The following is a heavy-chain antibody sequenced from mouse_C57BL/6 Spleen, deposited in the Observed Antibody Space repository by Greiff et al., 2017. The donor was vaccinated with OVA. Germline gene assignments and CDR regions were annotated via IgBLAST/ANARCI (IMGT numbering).Heavy chain of an antibody. CDR1: GFNITNTY. D-gene: IGHD2-1*01. V-gene: IGHV14-3*01. CDR3: APRYGNYVAY. CDR2: IDPANGNT. J-gene: IGHJ3*01. Sequence: DVKLVESVAELVRPGASVKLSCTASGFNITNTYMHWVKQRPEQGLEWIGRIDPANGNTKYAPKFQGKATITADTSSNTAYLQLSSLTSEDTAIYYCAPRYGNYVAYLGQGTLVTVSA.